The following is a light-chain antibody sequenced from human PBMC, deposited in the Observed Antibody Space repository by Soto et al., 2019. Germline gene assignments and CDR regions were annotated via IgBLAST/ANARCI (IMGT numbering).Light chain of an antibody. V-gene: IGKV1-39*01. CDR2: SAS. CDR1: QRISSF. J-gene: IGKJ1*01. CDR3: QQSYSTPRT. Sequence: DIQLTHSPSSLSASVGDRGAMTCRASQRISSFLNWYQQKPGRAPKLLIYSASTLRSGGPSGLCGSGCGTAFTLTISSLLAEDFVTYYCQQSYSTPRTFGQGTKVDIK.